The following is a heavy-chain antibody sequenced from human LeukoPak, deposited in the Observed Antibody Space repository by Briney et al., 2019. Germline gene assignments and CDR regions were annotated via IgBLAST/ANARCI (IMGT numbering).Heavy chain of an antibody. CDR2: INHSGST. CDR1: GGSFSGYY. CDR3: ARAVITFGGVIVIPFDY. D-gene: IGHD3-16*02. V-gene: IGHV4-34*01. Sequence: SETLSLTCAVYGGSFSGYYWSWIRQPPGKGLEWIGEINHSGSTNYNPSLTSRVTISVDTSKNQFSLKLSSVTAADTAVYYCARAVITFGGVIVIPFDYWGQGTLVTVSS. J-gene: IGHJ4*02.